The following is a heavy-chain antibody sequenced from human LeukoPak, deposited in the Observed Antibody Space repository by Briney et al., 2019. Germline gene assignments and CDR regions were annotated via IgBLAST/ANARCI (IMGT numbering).Heavy chain of an antibody. D-gene: IGHD3-22*01. Sequence: SETLSLTCAVYGGSFSGYYWSWIRQPPGKGLEWIGEINHSGSTNYNPSLKSRVTISVDTSKNQFSLKLSSVTAADTAVYYCARDGGDYYDSSGPPDYWGQGTLVTVSS. CDR3: ARDGGDYYDSSGPPDY. CDR2: INHSGST. J-gene: IGHJ4*02. CDR1: GGSFSGYY. V-gene: IGHV4-34*01.